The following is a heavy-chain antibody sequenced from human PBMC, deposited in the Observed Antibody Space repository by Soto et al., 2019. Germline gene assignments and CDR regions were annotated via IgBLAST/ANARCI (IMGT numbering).Heavy chain of an antibody. J-gene: IGHJ4*02. CDR2: IIPIFGTA. V-gene: IGHV1-69*13. Sequence: SVKVSCKASGGTFSSYAISWVRQAPGQGLEWMGGIIPIFGTANYAQKFQGRVTITADESTSTAYMELSSLRSEDTAVYYCASAYYYDSSGYYTLNYWGQGTLVTVSS. CDR3: ASAYYYDSSGYYTLNY. CDR1: GGTFSSYA. D-gene: IGHD3-22*01.